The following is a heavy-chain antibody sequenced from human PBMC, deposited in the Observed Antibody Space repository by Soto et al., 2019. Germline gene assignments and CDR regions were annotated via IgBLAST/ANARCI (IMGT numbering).Heavy chain of an antibody. CDR1: GYTFIDYY. J-gene: IGHJ4*02. CDR3: ARPPGYISDWYYFDL. D-gene: IGHD6-19*01. V-gene: IGHV1-2*02. Sequence: QVQLVQSGAEVKKPGASVKVSCEGSGYTFIDYYMHWVRQAPGQGFERMGRISPKSGGTNYAQKFQGRVTMTWDTSRNTAYMELSSLMSEDTAVYYCARPPGYISDWYYFDLWGQGTLVTVSS. CDR2: ISPKSGGT.